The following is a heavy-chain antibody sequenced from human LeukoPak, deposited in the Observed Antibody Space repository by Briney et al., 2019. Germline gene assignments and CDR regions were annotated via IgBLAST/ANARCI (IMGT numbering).Heavy chain of an antibody. J-gene: IGHJ6*03. CDR2: IYYSGST. CDR1: GGSISSSSYY. CDR3: ARLLVAAQRGGEYYYYMDV. D-gene: IGHD6-6*01. Sequence: SETLSLTCTVSGGSISSSSYYWGWIRQPPRKGLEWIGSIYYSGSTYYNPSLKSRVTISVDTSKNQFSLKLSSVTAADTAVYYCARLLVAAQRGGEYYYYMDVWGKGTTVTVSS. V-gene: IGHV4-39*01.